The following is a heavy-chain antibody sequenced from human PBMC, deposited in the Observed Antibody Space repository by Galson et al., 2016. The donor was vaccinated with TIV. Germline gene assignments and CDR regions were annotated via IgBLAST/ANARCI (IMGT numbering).Heavy chain of an antibody. CDR1: GDSVSSGGPF. V-gene: IGHV4-31*03. J-gene: IGHJ4*02. Sequence: TLSLTCTVSGDSVSSGGPFWSWLRQHPERGLEWIGYIHNSGSTYYRPSLKRRLSIFSDTSRNVFSLRLTSVTAADTGVYYCARGSCDGDCRFDFWGPGTQVTVAS. D-gene: IGHD2-21*02. CDR3: ARGSCDGDCRFDF. CDR2: IHNSGST.